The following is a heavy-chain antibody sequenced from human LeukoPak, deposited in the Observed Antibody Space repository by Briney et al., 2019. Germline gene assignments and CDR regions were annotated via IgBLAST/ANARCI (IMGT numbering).Heavy chain of an antibody. CDR1: GGTFSSYT. J-gene: IGHJ6*02. CDR3: ARANIVVVPAATGAYYYGMDV. Sequence: ASVKVSCKASGGTFSSYTISWVRQAPGQGLEWMGRIIPILGIANYAQKFQGRVTITADKSTSTAYMELSSLRSEDTAVYYCARANIVVVPAATGAYYYGMDVWGQGTTVTVSS. CDR2: IIPILGIA. D-gene: IGHD2-2*01. V-gene: IGHV1-69*02.